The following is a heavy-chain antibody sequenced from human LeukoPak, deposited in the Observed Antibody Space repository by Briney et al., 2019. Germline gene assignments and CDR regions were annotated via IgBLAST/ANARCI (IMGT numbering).Heavy chain of an antibody. CDR2: IYYSGST. CDR3: ARDQGDCGGDCYSNNWFDP. D-gene: IGHD2-21*02. Sequence: PSETLSLTCTVSGGSISSSSYYWGWIRQPPGKGLEWIGSIYYSGSTYYNPSLKSRVTISVDTSKNQFSLKLSSVTAADTAVYYCARDQGDCGGDCYSNNWFDPWGQGTLVTVSS. CDR1: GGSISSSSYY. V-gene: IGHV4-39*07. J-gene: IGHJ5*02.